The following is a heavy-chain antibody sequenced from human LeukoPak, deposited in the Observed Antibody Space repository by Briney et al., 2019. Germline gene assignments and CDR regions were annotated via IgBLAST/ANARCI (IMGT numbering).Heavy chain of an antibody. Sequence: ASVKVSCKVSGYTLTELSMHWVRQAPGKGLDWMGGFDPEDGETIYAQKFQGRVTMTEDTSTDTAYMELSRLRSEDTAAYYCATATGSIYYYFDYWGQGTLVTVSS. CDR2: FDPEDGET. CDR3: ATATGSIYYYFDY. V-gene: IGHV1-24*01. J-gene: IGHJ4*02. CDR1: GYTLTELS. D-gene: IGHD1-1*01.